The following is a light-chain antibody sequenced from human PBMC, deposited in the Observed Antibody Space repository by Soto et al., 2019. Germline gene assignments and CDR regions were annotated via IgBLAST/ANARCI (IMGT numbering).Light chain of an antibody. V-gene: IGKV1-12*01. CDR2: AAS. J-gene: IGKJ4*01. CDR3: QQAHNFPLT. CDR1: QGVTSW. Sequence: DIQMTQSPSSVSASVGDRVTITCRASQGVTSWLAWYQQRPGKAPKFLIYAASTLESGVPSRFSASGSGTDFTLTINGLQPEDFATYYCQQAHNFPLTFGGGTKVEIK.